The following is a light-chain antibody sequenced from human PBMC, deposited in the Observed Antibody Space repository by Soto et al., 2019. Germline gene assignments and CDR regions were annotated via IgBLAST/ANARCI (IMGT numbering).Light chain of an antibody. CDR1: QSVSSSY. J-gene: IGKJ1*01. CDR3: QQYGSSPPWT. Sequence: EIVLTQSPGTLSLSPGERATLSCRASQSVSSSYLAWYQQKPGQAPRLLIYGASSRATGIPDRFSGSGSGTDFTLTISRLESEDFAVYYCQQYGSSPPWTFGQGTKVDNK. V-gene: IGKV3-20*01. CDR2: GAS.